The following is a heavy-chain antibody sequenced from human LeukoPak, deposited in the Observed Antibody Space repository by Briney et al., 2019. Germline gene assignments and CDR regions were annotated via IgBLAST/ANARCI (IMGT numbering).Heavy chain of an antibody. CDR1: GFTFSGSA. Sequence: GGSLRLSCAASGFTFSGSAMHWVRQASGKGLKWVGRIRSKANSYATAYAASVKGRFTISRDDSKNTAYLQMNSLKTEDTAVYYCTSPHTYYYDSSGYAPGGWGQGTLVTVSS. CDR2: IRSKANSYAT. CDR3: TSPHTYYYDSSGYAPGG. V-gene: IGHV3-73*01. D-gene: IGHD3-22*01. J-gene: IGHJ4*02.